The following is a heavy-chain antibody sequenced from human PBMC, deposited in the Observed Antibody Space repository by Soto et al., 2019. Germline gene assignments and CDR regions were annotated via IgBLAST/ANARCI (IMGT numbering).Heavy chain of an antibody. J-gene: IGHJ4*02. CDR1: GFTFSSYD. D-gene: IGHD3-10*01. CDR3: ARDVGGSGSY. CDR2: IDTAGAT. V-gene: IGHV3-13*01. Sequence: EVQLVESGGVLVQPGGSLRLSCAASGFTFSSYDMHWVRQAIGQGLEWVSGIDTAGATYYPGSVKGRFTISRENAKNTLYLQMDSLRAEDTAVYYCARDVGGSGSYWGQGTLVTVSS.